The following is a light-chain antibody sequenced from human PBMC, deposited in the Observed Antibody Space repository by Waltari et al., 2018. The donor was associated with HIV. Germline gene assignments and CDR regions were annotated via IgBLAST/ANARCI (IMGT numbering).Light chain of an antibody. V-gene: IGLV2-11*01. Sequence: QSALTQPRSVSGSPGQSVTISCTGTSSDVGDYKYFSWYQQHPGKVPKLMIYDVSKRPSGVPDRFSGAKSGNTASLTIAGLQAEDEADYYCCSFTVTYIWVFGGGTKLTVL. CDR3: CSFTVTYIWV. J-gene: IGLJ2*01. CDR2: DVS. CDR1: SSDVGDYKY.